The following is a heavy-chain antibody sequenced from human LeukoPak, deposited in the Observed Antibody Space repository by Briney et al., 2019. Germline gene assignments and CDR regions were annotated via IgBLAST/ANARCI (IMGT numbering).Heavy chain of an antibody. V-gene: IGHV3-7*01. CDR2: IKQDGSEK. CDR3: ARDTSAWRYGMDF. J-gene: IGHJ6*02. Sequence: GGSLRLSCEASGFTFSSHWMSWVRQAPGKGLEWVAIIKQDGSEKEYVDSVTGRFTISRDNAKNSLYLQMNSLRDEDTAVYYCARDTSAWRYGMDFWCQGTKVTVSS. D-gene: IGHD6-19*01. CDR1: GFTFSSHW.